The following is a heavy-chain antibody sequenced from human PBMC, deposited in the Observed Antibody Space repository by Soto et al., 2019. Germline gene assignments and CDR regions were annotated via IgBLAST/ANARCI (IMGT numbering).Heavy chain of an antibody. Sequence: SESLSLTSTVSGGSISTSSYHGGWIRQPPGKGLEWIGSIYYSGSTYYNPSLKSRVTISVDTSKNQFSLKLSSVTAADTAVHYCARQGSTWDDFLSGYFLDYWGQG. CDR1: GGSISTSSYH. CDR2: IYYSGST. V-gene: IGHV4-39*01. CDR3: ARQGSTWDDFLSGYFLDY. J-gene: IGHJ4*02. D-gene: IGHD3-3*01.